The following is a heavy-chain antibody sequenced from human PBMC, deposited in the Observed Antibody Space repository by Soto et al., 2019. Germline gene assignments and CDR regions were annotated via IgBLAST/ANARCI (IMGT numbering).Heavy chain of an antibody. V-gene: IGHV4-39*01. J-gene: IGHJ4*02. D-gene: IGHD6-13*01. CDR1: GGSISSSSYY. Sequence: SETLCLTCTVSGGSISSSSYYWGWIRQPPGKGLEWIGSIYYSGSTYYNPSLKSRVTISVDTSKNQFSLKLSSVTAADTAVYYCARLAVAAHPVFDYWGQGTLVTVSS. CDR2: IYYSGST. CDR3: ARLAVAAHPVFDY.